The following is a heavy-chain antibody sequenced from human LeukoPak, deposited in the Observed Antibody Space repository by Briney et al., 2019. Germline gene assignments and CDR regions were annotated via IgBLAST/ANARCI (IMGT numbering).Heavy chain of an antibody. D-gene: IGHD4-11*01. CDR1: GFIYSSYA. V-gene: IGHV3-23*01. J-gene: IGHJ4*02. Sequence: GGSLRLSCAGSGFIYSSYAMSWVRQAPGKGLEWVSTISHSGGSTFHADSVKGRFTISRDNSKNTLYLQMNSLRAEDTVLYYCATSTVAKYDYWGQGTLVAVSS. CDR2: ISHSGGST. CDR3: ATSTVAKYDY.